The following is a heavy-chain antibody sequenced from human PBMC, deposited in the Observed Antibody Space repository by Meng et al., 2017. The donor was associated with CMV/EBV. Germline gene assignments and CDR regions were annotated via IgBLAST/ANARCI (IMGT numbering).Heavy chain of an antibody. Sequence: SETLSLTCTVSGGSISSSSYYWGWIRQPPGKGLEWIGSIYYSGSTYYNPSLKSRVTISVDTSKNQFSLKLSSVTAADTAVYYCARGHCTNGVCYFYFDYWGQGTLVTVSS. V-gene: IGHV4-39*07. D-gene: IGHD2-8*01. CDR3: ARGHCTNGVCYFYFDY. CDR1: GGSISSSSYY. J-gene: IGHJ4*02. CDR2: IYYSGST.